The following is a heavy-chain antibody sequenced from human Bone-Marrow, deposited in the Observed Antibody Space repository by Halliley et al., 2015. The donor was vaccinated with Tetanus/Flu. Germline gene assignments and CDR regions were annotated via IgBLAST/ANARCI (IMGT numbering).Heavy chain of an antibody. Sequence: LRLSCVVYGGSFSGYYWSWIRQSPGKGLEWIGEINQSGGTNYNPSLKSRVIISLDPSKNQFSLKLSSVTAADTAVYYCARPPSGDYAESFQPWGQGTLVPFS. CDR1: GGSFSGYY. V-gene: IGHV4-34*01. CDR2: INQSGGT. J-gene: IGHJ1*01. CDR3: ARPPSGDYAESFQP. D-gene: IGHD4-17*01.